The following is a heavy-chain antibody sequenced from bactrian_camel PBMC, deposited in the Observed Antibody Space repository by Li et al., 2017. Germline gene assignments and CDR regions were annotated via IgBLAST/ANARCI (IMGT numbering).Heavy chain of an antibody. CDR2: IYAVDGST. CDR1: GYTAGRHC. CDR3: AAAEHCTGGYLSQYIN. Sequence: VQLVESGGGSVQAGGSPRLSCEASGYTAGRHCMAWFRQTPGKEREGVAPIYAVDGSTYYADSVKGRFTISKDNAKTTLYLQMNNLKPEDSARYYCAAAEHCTGGYLSQYINWGQGTQVTVS. V-gene: IGHV3S1*01. J-gene: IGHJ4*01. D-gene: IGHD7*01.